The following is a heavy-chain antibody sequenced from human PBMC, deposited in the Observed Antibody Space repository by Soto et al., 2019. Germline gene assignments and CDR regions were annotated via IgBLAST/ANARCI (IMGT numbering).Heavy chain of an antibody. CDR2: ISGSGGST. D-gene: IGHD6-6*01. CDR3: AKDLLSSSSETYNWFDP. J-gene: IGHJ5*02. Sequence: GGSLRLSCAASGFTFSSYAMSWVRQAPGKGLGWVSAISGSGGSTYYADSVKGRFTISRDNSKNTLYLQMNSLRAEDTAVYYCAKDLLSSSSETYNWFDPWGQGALVTVSS. CDR1: GFTFSSYA. V-gene: IGHV3-23*01.